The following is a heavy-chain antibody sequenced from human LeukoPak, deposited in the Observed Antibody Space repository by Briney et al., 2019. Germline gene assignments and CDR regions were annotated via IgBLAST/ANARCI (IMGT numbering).Heavy chain of an antibody. J-gene: IGHJ3*02. Sequence: SETLSLTCTVSGGSISSSSYYWGWIRQPPGKGLEWIGSIYYSGSTYYNPSLKSRVTISVDTSKNQFSLKLSSVTAADTAVCYCARLTTYYYGSGSYLNAFDIWGQGTMVTVSS. CDR1: GGSISSSSYY. D-gene: IGHD3-10*01. CDR3: ARLTTYYYGSGSYLNAFDI. V-gene: IGHV4-39*01. CDR2: IYYSGST.